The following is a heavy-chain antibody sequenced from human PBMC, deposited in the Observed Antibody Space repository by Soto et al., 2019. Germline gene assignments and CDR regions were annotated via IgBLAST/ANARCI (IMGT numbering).Heavy chain of an antibody. D-gene: IGHD4-17*01. Sequence: EVQLVESGGGLVKPGGSLRLSCEASGFTFSSYSMKWVRQAPGKGLEWVSFMSSSSTYIFYADSVKGRFTISRDNAKNSLYLQMNSLRAEDTAVYYCARALGGTVTTDYYYYGMDVWGQGTTVTVSS. J-gene: IGHJ6*02. CDR2: MSSSSTYI. CDR3: ARALGGTVTTDYYYYGMDV. V-gene: IGHV3-21*01. CDR1: GFTFSSYS.